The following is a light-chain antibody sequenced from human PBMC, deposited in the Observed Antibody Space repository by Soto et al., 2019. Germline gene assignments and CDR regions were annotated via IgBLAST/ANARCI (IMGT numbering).Light chain of an antibody. CDR2: KVS. CDR1: QSLVYRDGNTY. V-gene: IGKV2-30*01. J-gene: IGKJ2*01. CDR3: MQGTLWPYT. Sequence: DVVMTQSPLSLPVTLGQPASISCRSSQSLVYRDGNTYLNWFQQRPGQSPRHLIYKVSNRDSGVPDRFSGSGSATDFTLKISRVEAEDVGVYYCMQGTLWPYTFGQGTKLEIK.